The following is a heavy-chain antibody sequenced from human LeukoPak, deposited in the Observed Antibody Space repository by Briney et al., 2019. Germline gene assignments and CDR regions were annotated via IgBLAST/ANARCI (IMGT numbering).Heavy chain of an antibody. CDR1: VFSFRSYA. V-gene: IGHV3-23*01. D-gene: IGHD3-3*01. Sequence: GGSPRLSRAASVFSFRSYAMSCGRHGPRKGLQRVSSISGGGISTYYADSVKGRFTISRDNSRNTLYLQMNSLRDEDTAIYYCAKAWTAGYDRAFLDFWGQGTLVTVSS. CDR3: AKAWTAGYDRAFLDF. CDR2: ISGGGIST. J-gene: IGHJ4*02.